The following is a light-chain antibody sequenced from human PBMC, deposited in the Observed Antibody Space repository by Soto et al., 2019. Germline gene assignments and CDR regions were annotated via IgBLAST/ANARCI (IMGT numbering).Light chain of an antibody. CDR3: QQYGSSPIS. V-gene: IGKV3-20*01. Sequence: EIVLTQSPCTLSLSPGARATLSCRASQGVSSRYLAWYQQKPGQAPRLLIYGASTRATGIPERFSGSGSGTDFALTISRLEPEDFAVYHCQQYGSSPISFGPGTKVDIK. J-gene: IGKJ3*01. CDR2: GAS. CDR1: QGVSSRY.